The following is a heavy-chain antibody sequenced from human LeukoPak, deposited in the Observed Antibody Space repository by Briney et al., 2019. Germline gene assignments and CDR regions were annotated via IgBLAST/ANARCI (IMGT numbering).Heavy chain of an antibody. Sequence: AETLSLTCAVYGGSFSGYYWSWIRQPPGKGLEWIGEINHSGSTNYNPSLKSRLTISVDTSKNQYPLKLSSVTAADTAVYYCASNSGANWNYAYYFDYWGEGTLVTVSS. V-gene: IGHV4-34*01. J-gene: IGHJ4*02. CDR1: GGSFSGYY. CDR2: INHSGST. CDR3: ASNSGANWNYAYYFDY. D-gene: IGHD1-7*01.